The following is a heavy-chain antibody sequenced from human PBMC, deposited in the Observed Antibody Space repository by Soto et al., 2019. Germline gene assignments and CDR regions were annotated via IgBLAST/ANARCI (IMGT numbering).Heavy chain of an antibody. CDR1: GGSISSSSYY. CDR3: ARARSYYYDSSGYPYYSDS. CDR2: IYYSGST. D-gene: IGHD3-22*01. Sequence: AETLSLTCTVSGGSISSSSYYWGWILHPPGKGLEWIGSIYYSGSTYYNPSLKSRVTISVDTSKNQFSLKLSSVTAADTAVYYRARARSYYYDSSGYPYYSDSWGQGNMVTVSP. V-gene: IGHV4-39*01. J-gene: IGHJ4*02.